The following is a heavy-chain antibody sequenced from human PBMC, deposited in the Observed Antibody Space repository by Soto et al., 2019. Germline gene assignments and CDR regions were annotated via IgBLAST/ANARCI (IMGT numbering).Heavy chain of an antibody. CDR3: ARGEFLAPPSDY. V-gene: IGHV5-51*01. CDR2: IYPGDSDT. CDR1: GYSFTGYW. Sequence: GESLKISCKTSGYSFTGYWIAWVRQKPGKGLEWVGIIYPGDSDTRYSPSFQGQVTISADKSTRTASLQWSSLKASDSAIYYCARGEFLAPPSDYWGQGTPVTVSS. D-gene: IGHD3-3*01. J-gene: IGHJ4*02.